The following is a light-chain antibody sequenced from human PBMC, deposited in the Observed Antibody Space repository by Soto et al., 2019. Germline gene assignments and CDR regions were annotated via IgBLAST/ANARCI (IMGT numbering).Light chain of an antibody. V-gene: IGKV3-15*01. CDR2: GAD. J-gene: IGKJ5*01. CDR3: QQYKNWPPIT. Sequence: EIVMTQSPATLSVSPGERATLSCRASQSVSSNLAWYQQKPVQAPRLLXYGADTRATGVPARFSGSGFGTVLTLTISSLQSEDFAVYYCQQYKNWPPITFGQGTRLEIK. CDR1: QSVSSN.